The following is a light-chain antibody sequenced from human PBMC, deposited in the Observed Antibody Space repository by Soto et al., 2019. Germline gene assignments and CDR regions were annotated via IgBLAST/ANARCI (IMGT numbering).Light chain of an antibody. CDR1: QSVSGF. CDR2: DAS. V-gene: IGKV3-11*01. Sequence: EIVLTQSPATLSLSPGERATLSCRTSQSVSGFVAWYQQKPGQAPRLLIYDASNRATGIPARFSGSGSGTDFTLTISSLEPEDLAVYYCQQRASWPLTFGQGTRLEIK. J-gene: IGKJ5*01. CDR3: QQRASWPLT.